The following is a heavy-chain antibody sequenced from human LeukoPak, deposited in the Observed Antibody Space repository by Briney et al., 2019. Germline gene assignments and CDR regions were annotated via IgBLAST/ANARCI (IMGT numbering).Heavy chain of an antibody. CDR3: ARDLSSFPERYYDFWSGYYFDY. CDR1: GYTFTSYG. J-gene: IGHJ4*02. D-gene: IGHD3-3*01. CDR2: ISAYNGNT. Sequence: ASVKVSCKASGYTFTSYGISWVRQAPGQGLEWRGWISAYNGNTNYAQKLQGRVTMTTDTSTSTAYMELRSLRSDDTAVYYCARDLSSFPERYYDFWSGYYFDYWGQGTLVTVSS. V-gene: IGHV1-18*01.